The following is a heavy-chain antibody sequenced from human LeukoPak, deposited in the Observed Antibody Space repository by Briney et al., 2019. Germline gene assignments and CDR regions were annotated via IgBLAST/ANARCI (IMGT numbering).Heavy chain of an antibody. J-gene: IGHJ3*02. D-gene: IGHD6-13*01. CDR3: ARDIAAAGGAFDI. CDR2: IYHSGST. CDR1: GGSISSGGYS. V-gene: IGHV4-30-2*01. Sequence: PSETLSLTCAVSGGSISSGGYSWSWIRQPPGKGLEWIGYIYHSGSTYYNPSLKSRVTISVDRSKNQFSLKLSSVTAADTAVYYCARDIAAAGGAFDIWGQGTMVTGSS.